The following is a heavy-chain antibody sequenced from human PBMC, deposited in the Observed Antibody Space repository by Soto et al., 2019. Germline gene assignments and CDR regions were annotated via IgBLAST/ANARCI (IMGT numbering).Heavy chain of an antibody. V-gene: IGHV1-69*13. J-gene: IGHJ4*02. Sequence: SVKVSCKASGGTFSSHAISWVRQAPGQGLEWMGGIIPMFATPNYAEKFQGRLSITADESTTTVYMQLSSLRPQDTAVYYCARQFDYDSSGHYYAYWGQGTLVTVSS. CDR3: ARQFDYDSSGHYYAY. CDR1: GGTFSSHA. CDR2: IIPMFATP. D-gene: IGHD3-22*01.